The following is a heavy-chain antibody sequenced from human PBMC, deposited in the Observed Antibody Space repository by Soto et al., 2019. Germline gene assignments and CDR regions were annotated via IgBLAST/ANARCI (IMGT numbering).Heavy chain of an antibody. D-gene: IGHD2-15*01. CDR2: INHSGST. V-gene: IGHV4-34*01. Sequence: PSETLSLTCAVYGGSFSGYYWSWIRQPPGKGLEWIGEINHSGSTNFNPSLKSRITISVDTSKTHFSLKLSSMTAADTAVYYCARASLALADFDIWGQGTMVTVSS. J-gene: IGHJ3*02. CDR3: ARASLALADFDI. CDR1: GGSFSGYY.